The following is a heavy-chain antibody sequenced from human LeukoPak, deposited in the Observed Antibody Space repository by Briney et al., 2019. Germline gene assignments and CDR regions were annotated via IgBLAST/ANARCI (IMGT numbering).Heavy chain of an antibody. Sequence: SGTLSLTCAVSGGSISSSNWWSWVRQPPGKGLEWIGEIYHSGSTNYNPSLKSRVTISVDKAKNQFSLKLISVTAADTAVYYCARIGRITIFGVVNYYFDYWGQGTVVSVSS. CDR1: GGSISSSNW. J-gene: IGHJ4*02. CDR3: ARIGRITIFGVVNYYFDY. D-gene: IGHD3-3*01. V-gene: IGHV4-4*02. CDR2: IYHSGST.